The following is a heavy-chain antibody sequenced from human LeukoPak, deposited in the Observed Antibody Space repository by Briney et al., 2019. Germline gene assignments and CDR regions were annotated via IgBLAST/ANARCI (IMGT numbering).Heavy chain of an antibody. J-gene: IGHJ4*02. CDR2: ISSSSSYI. CDR1: GFTFSSYS. Sequence: TGGSLRLSCAASGFTFSSYSMNWVRQAPGKGLEWVSSISSSSSYIYYADSVKGRFTISRDNSKNTLYLQMNSLRAEDTAVYYCAKDHIAVAGTTQQFWGQGTLVTVSS. V-gene: IGHV3-21*01. CDR3: AKDHIAVAGTTQQF. D-gene: IGHD6-19*01.